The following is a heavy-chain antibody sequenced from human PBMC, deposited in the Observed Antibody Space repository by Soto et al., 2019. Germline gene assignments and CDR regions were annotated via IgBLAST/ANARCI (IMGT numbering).Heavy chain of an antibody. J-gene: IGHJ5*02. CDR2: ISTYSGDT. D-gene: IGHD5-12*01. V-gene: IGHV1-18*01. CDR1: GYTFFTYD. CDR3: ASLHGPTTSEHWLHP. Sequence: QVHLVQSGVEVKTPGASVKVSCQASGYTFFTYDISWVRQAPGQGLEWMGWISTYSGDTKYAQKFQGRITKTTDTSTTIAYLEPRSLNSAATAVYYRASLHGPTTSEHWLHPWGPGTRVIVSS.